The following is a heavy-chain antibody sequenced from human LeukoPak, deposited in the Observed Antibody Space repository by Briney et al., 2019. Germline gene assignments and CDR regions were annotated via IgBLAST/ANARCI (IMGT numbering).Heavy chain of an antibody. CDR2: IKEDGTET. Sequence: PGGSLRLSCAASGFMFSSNWVSWVRLAPGKGLEWVANIKEDGTETYYVDSVKGRFTISRDNAKNSLYLQMNSLRVEDTAVYYCAKEGRSLQTYWGQGTLVTVFS. CDR3: AKEGRSLQTY. CDR1: GFMFSSNW. D-gene: IGHD5-24*01. J-gene: IGHJ4*02. V-gene: IGHV3-7*03.